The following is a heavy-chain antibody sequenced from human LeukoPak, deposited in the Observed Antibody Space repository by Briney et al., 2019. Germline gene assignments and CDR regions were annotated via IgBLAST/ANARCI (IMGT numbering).Heavy chain of an antibody. J-gene: IGHJ4*02. CDR1: GFTFSSYS. D-gene: IGHD6-6*01. Sequence: GGSLRLSCAASGFTFSSYSMNWVRQAPGKGLEWVSSISSSSSYIYYADSVKGRFTISRDNAKNSLYLQMNSLRAEDTAVYYCARDVIAARVFDYWGQGTLVTVSS. V-gene: IGHV3-21*01. CDR2: ISSSSSYI. CDR3: ARDVIAARVFDY.